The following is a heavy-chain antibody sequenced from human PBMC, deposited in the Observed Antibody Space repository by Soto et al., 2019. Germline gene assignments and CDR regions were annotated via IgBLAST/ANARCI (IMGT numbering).Heavy chain of an antibody. J-gene: IGHJ1*01. V-gene: IGHV4-4*07. D-gene: IGHD1-7*01. CDR3: ARESGENWTYEAH. CDR2: ITVNGIT. Sequence: QVQQLESGPGLVKPWDTLSLTCTVSGAYVSDFSWSWIRQPAGKGLEWIGRITVNGITQYTPSFRSRVTMSMDTSRNQFSLNLRSAPAADTALYYCARESGENWTYEAHWGQGTLVTVSS. CDR1: GAYVSDFS.